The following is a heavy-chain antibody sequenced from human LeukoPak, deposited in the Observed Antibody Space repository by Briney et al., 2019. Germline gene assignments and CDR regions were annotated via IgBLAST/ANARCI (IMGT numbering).Heavy chain of an antibody. CDR3: ARGALLWFGDRMEYYFDY. CDR2: IYYSGST. Sequence: SETLSLTCTVSGGSISSSSYYWGWIRQPPGKGLEWIGSIYYSGSTYYNPSLKSRVTISVDTSKNQFSLKLSSMTAADTAVYYCARGALLWFGDRMEYYFDYWGQGTLLTVSS. V-gene: IGHV4-39*07. D-gene: IGHD3-10*01. CDR1: GGSISSSSYY. J-gene: IGHJ4*02.